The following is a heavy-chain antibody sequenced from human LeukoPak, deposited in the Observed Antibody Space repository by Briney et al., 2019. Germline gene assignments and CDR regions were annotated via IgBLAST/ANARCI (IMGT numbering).Heavy chain of an antibody. V-gene: IGHV4-38-2*02. D-gene: IGHD3-10*01. Sequence: PSETLSLTCTVPGYSISSGYYWGWIRQPPGKGLEWIGSIYHSGSTYYNPSLKSRVTISVDTSKNQFSLKLSSVTAADTAVYYCARAPSKPHTYGSGSYYKPKAHYYYGMDVWGHGTTVTVSS. CDR3: ARAPSKPHTYGSGSYYKPKAHYYYGMDV. J-gene: IGHJ6*02. CDR1: GYSISSGYY. CDR2: IYHSGST.